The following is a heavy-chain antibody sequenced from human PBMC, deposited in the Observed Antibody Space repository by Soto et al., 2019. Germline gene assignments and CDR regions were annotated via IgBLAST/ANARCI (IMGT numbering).Heavy chain of an antibody. Sequence: GGSLRLSCAASGFTFDDYAMHWVRQAPGKGLEWVSGISWNSGSIGYADSVKGRFTISRDNAKNSLYLQMNSLRAGDTALYYCAKATLRGWFGESIYYYYGMDVWGQGTTVTVSS. CDR3: AKATLRGWFGESIYYYYGMDV. D-gene: IGHD3-10*01. V-gene: IGHV3-9*01. CDR2: ISWNSGSI. J-gene: IGHJ6*02. CDR1: GFTFDDYA.